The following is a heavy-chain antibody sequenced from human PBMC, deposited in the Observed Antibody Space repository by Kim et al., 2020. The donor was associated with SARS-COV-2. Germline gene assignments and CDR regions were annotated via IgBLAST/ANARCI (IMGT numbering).Heavy chain of an antibody. CDR2: IRDDGTDT. CDR3: ARSHDWSIDY. CDR1: GSTFSHYG. Sequence: GGSLRLSCVDSGSTFSHYGMGWVRQAPGKGLEWVAAIRDDGTDTYYVASVKGRLTISKDNAKNSLYLQMSSLRAEDTAVYYCARSHDWSIDYWGRGALFT. D-gene: IGHD3-9*01. V-gene: IGHV3-7*03. J-gene: IGHJ4*02.